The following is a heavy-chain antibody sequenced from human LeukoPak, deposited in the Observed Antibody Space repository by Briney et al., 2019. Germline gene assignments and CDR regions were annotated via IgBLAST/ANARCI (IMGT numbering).Heavy chain of an antibody. D-gene: IGHD3-3*01. CDR2: ISGSGGST. V-gene: IGHV3-23*01. CDR3: AKAPAYYDFWSGWFDY. J-gene: IGHJ4*02. Sequence: GGSLRLSCAASGFTFSSYAMSWVRQAPGKGLEWVSAISGSGGSTYYADSVKGRFTISRDNSKNTLYLQMNSLGAEDTAVYYCAKAPAYYDFWSGWFDYWGQGTLVTVSS. CDR1: GFTFSSYA.